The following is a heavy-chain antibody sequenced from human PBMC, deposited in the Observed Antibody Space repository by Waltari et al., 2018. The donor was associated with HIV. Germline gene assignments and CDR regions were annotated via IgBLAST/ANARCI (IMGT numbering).Heavy chain of an antibody. CDR1: GFTFRNYA. J-gene: IGHJ4*02. CDR2: IRGSAGST. D-gene: IGHD1-20*01. Sequence: EVQLLEYGGGMVQPGGYRRLSCAASGFTFRNYAMNWLRQAPGMGLYWVEGIRGSAGSTYYAESVKARFTISRDNSKNTLYLQMNSLRAEDTAVYYCAKGLANNWNQGVDYFDYWGQGSLVTVSS. V-gene: IGHV3-23*01. CDR3: AKGLANNWNQGVDYFDY.